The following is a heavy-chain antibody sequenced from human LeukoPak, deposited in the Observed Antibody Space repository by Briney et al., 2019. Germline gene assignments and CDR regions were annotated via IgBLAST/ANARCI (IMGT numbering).Heavy chain of an antibody. D-gene: IGHD2-15*01. CDR1: GYTFTGYY. CDR2: INPNSGGT. V-gene: IGHV1-2*02. J-gene: IGHJ3*02. Sequence: ASVKVSCEASGYTFTGYYMHWVRQAPGQGLGWMGWINPNSGGTNYAQKFQGRVTMTRVTSISTAYMELSRLRSDDTAVYYCASRPGGYCSGGSCYPDAFDIWGQGTMVTVSS. CDR3: ASRPGGYCSGGSCYPDAFDI.